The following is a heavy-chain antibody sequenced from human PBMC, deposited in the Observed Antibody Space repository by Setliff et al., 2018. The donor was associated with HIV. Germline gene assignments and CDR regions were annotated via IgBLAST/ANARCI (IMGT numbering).Heavy chain of an antibody. CDR1: GFIVSSNH. CDR2: IYSGGNT. CDR3: ARDSPLSHFDY. V-gene: IGHV3-53*01. Sequence: PGGSLRLSCAASGFIVSSNHMSWVRQAPGKGLEWVSVIYSGGNTYYADSVKGRFTISRDNSKNTLYLQMNSLRPEDTAVYYCARDSPLSHFDYWGQGILVTVSS. J-gene: IGHJ4*02.